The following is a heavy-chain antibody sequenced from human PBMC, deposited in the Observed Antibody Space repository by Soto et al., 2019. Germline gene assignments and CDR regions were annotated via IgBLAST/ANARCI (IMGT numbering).Heavy chain of an antibody. CDR3: AKDQSNLGWFDP. CDR2: ISGSGEDT. V-gene: IGHV3-23*01. Sequence: VGSLRLSCAASGFSFVNYTMHWVRQTPGKGLEWVSSISGSGEDTYYGDTGKGRFTISRDNLKNVLFLQMDSLRAEDTAIYFCAKDQSNLGWFDPWGQGTLVTVSS. D-gene: IGHD4-4*01. CDR1: GFSFVNYT. J-gene: IGHJ5*02.